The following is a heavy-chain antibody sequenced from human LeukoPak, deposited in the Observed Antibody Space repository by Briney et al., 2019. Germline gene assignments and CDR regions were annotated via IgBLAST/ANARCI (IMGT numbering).Heavy chain of an antibody. J-gene: IGHJ4*02. Sequence: PSETLSLICTVSGDSISSSSYYWGWIRQPPGKGLEWIASIYYSGSTYYNPSLKSRVTISVDTSKNQFSLKLSSVTAADTAVYYCARDHYDSSGYYYFDYWGQGTLVTVSS. CDR1: GDSISSSSYY. CDR2: IYYSGST. V-gene: IGHV4-39*02. CDR3: ARDHYDSSGYYYFDY. D-gene: IGHD3-22*01.